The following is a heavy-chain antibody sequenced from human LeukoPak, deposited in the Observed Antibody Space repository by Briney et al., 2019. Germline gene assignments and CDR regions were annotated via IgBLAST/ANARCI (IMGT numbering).Heavy chain of an antibody. CDR3: ARGEDTMVRGVRGNDY. CDR2: ISSRSSYI. D-gene: IGHD3-10*01. Sequence: PGGSLTLSCAASGFTVSSNYMSWVRPAPGKGLEWVSSISSRSSYIYYADSVEGRFTISRDNAKNTLYLQMNSLRAEATAVYYCARGEDTMVRGVRGNDYWGQGTLVTVSS. J-gene: IGHJ4*02. V-gene: IGHV3-21*01. CDR1: GFTVSSNY.